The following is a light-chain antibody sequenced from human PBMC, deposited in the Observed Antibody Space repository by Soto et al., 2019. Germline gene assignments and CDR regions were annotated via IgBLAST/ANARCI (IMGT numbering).Light chain of an antibody. CDR1: TGAVTSGHY. CDR3: LLYYCAHWR. CDR2: STS. V-gene: IGLV7-43*01. J-gene: IGLJ3*02. Sequence: QTVVTQEPSLPVSPGGTVTLTCASSTGAVTSGHYPNWFQQKPGQAPIPLIYSTSHNHSWTPDRFSSSLLGGKAALTLSGVQPQDEAEYYGLLYYCAHWRFGGGSKLTVL.